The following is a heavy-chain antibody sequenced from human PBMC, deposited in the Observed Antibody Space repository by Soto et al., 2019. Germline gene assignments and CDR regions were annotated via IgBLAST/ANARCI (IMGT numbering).Heavy chain of an antibody. J-gene: IGHJ4*02. CDR1: GFTFSDYY. CDR2: ISSSSSYT. D-gene: IGHD2-15*01. V-gene: IGHV3-11*06. CDR3: ARGVLYCSGGSCPGYFDY. Sequence: PVGSVRLSCAASGFTFSDYYMSWIRQAPGKGLEWVSYISSSSSYTNYADSVKGRFTISRDNAKNSLYLQMNSLRAEDTAVYYCARGVLYCSGGSCPGYFDYWGQGTLVTVSS.